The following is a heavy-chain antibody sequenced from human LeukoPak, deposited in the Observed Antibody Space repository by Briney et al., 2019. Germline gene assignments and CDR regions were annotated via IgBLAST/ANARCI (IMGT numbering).Heavy chain of an antibody. CDR1: GFTFSSYS. CDR2: ISSSSSYI. V-gene: IGHV3-21*01. Sequence: GGSLRLSCAASGFTFSSYSMNWVRQAPGKGLEWVSSISSSSSYIYYADSVKGRFTISRDNAKNSLYLQMNSLRAEDTAVYYCARDLWGDKWELLPVGYWGQGTLVTVSS. J-gene: IGHJ4*02. CDR3: ARDLWGDKWELLPVGY. D-gene: IGHD1-26*01.